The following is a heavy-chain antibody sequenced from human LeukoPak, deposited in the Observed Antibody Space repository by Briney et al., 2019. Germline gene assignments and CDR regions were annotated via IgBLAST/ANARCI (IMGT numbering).Heavy chain of an antibody. V-gene: IGHV4-34*01. CDR3: ARDRYDILTGYYTGYFDL. J-gene: IGHJ2*01. Sequence: SETLSLTCAVYGGSFSGYYWSWIRQPPGKGLEWIGEINHSGSTNYNPSLKSRVTISVDTSKNQFSLKLSSVTAADTAVHYCARDRYDILTGYYTGYFDLWGRGTLVTVSS. CDR2: INHSGST. CDR1: GGSFSGYY. D-gene: IGHD3-9*01.